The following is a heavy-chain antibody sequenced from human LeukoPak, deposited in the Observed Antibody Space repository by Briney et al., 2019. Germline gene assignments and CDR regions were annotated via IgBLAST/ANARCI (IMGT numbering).Heavy chain of an antibody. D-gene: IGHD5-18*01. CDR1: GFTFSSYA. V-gene: IGHV3-23*01. CDR2: IGASGGST. Sequence: GGSLRLSCATSGFTFSSYAMSWVRQAPGKGLEWVSGIGASGGSTYYADSVKGRFTISRDNSKNTLYLQMNTLRAGDTAVYSCAKNGRGYSSDYFDYWGQGTLVTVSS. J-gene: IGHJ4*02. CDR3: AKNGRGYSSDYFDY.